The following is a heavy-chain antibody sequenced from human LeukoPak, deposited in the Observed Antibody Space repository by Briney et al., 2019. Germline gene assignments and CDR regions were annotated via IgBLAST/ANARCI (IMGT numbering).Heavy chain of an antibody. CDR1: GHTFTGNY. CDR3: ARGRYYGSESYYWFDP. CDR2: INPNSGGT. Sequence: ASVKVSCKASGHTFTGNYLHWVRQAPGQGLEWMGWINPNSGGTNYAQRFQGRVTMTRDTSISTVYMELRSLRSDDTAVYYCARGRYYGSESYYWFDPWGQGTLVTVSS. J-gene: IGHJ5*02. D-gene: IGHD3-10*01. V-gene: IGHV1-2*02.